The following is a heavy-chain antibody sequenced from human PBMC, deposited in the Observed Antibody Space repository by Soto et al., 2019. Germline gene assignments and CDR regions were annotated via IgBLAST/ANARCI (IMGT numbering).Heavy chain of an antibody. J-gene: IGHJ3*02. Sequence: GASVKVSCKASGGTFSSYAISWVRQAPGQGLEWMGGIIPIFGTANYAQKFQGRVTITADESTSTAYMELSSLRSEDTAVYYCASIGPYSWSSPVNDAFHIWGQGTMVTVS. CDR3: ASIGPYSWSSPVNDAFHI. CDR2: IIPIFGTA. CDR1: GGTFSSYA. D-gene: IGHD1-26*01. V-gene: IGHV1-69*13.